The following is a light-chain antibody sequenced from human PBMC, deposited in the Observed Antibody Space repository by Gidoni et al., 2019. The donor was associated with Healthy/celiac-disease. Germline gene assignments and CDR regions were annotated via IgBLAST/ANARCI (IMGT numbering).Light chain of an antibody. CDR3: QQYNSYSIT. V-gene: IGKV1-5*03. CDR2: KAS. CDR1: QITSSW. Sequence: DIQMTQSPSTLSASVGDRVTITCRASQITSSWLAWYQQKPGQAPKLLIYKASSLESRVPSRFSGSGSGTEFTITISSLQADDFATYYCQQYNSYSITFGQGTQLEIK. J-gene: IGKJ5*01.